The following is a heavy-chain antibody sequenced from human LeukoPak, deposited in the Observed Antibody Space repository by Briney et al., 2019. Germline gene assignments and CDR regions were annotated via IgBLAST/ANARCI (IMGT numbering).Heavy chain of an antibody. Sequence: GASVKVSCKASGGTFSSYAISWVRQAPGQGLEWMGGIIPIFGTANYAQKFQGRVTITTDESTSTAYMELSSLRSEDTAVYYCARGRYGYYPNLGYWGQGTLVTVSS. CDR2: IIPIFGTA. CDR3: ARGRYGYYPNLGY. V-gene: IGHV1-69*05. J-gene: IGHJ4*02. CDR1: GGTFSSYA. D-gene: IGHD3-3*01.